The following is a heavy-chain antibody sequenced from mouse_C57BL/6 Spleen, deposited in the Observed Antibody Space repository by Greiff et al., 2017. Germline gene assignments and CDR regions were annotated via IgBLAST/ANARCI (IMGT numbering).Heavy chain of an antibody. CDR1: GYTFTSYW. J-gene: IGHJ1*03. Sequence: VQLQQPGAELVMPGASVKLSCKASGYTFTSYWMHWVKQRPGQGLEWIGEIDPSDSYTNYNQKFKGKSTLTVDKSSSTAYMQLSSLTSEDSAVYYCARGGFITTGVEFWYFDVWGTGTTVTVSS. CDR2: IDPSDSYT. D-gene: IGHD1-1*01. CDR3: ARGGFITTGVEFWYFDV. V-gene: IGHV1-69*01.